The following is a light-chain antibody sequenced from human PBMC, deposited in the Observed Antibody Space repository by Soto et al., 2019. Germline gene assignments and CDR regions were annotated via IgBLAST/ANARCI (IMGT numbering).Light chain of an antibody. CDR3: SSYTTSNTGV. CDR1: RSDVGGYNY. V-gene: IGLV2-14*01. J-gene: IGLJ3*02. CDR2: EVS. Sequence: QSALTQPASVSGSPGQSITISCTATRSDVGGYNYVSWYQQHPGKAPKMILYEVSNRPSGVSNRFSGSKSGDTASLTISGLQAEDEADYYCSSYTTSNTGVFGGGIKLTVL.